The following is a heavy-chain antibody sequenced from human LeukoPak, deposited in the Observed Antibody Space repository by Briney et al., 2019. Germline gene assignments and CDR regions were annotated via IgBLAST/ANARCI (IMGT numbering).Heavy chain of an antibody. J-gene: IGHJ6*02. V-gene: IGHV5-51*01. D-gene: IGHD2-2*01. CDR1: GYSFTSYW. Sequence: GESLKISCKGSGYSFTSYWIGWVRQMPGKGLEWMGIIYPGDSDTTYSPSFQGQVTISADKSISTAYLQWSSLKASDTAMYYCARRDGYCSSTSCYADYYYGMDVWGQGTSVTVSS. CDR3: ARRDGYCSSTSCYADYYYGMDV. CDR2: IYPGDSDT.